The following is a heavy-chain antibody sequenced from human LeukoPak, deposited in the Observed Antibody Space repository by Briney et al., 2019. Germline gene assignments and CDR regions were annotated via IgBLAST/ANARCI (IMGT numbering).Heavy chain of an antibody. J-gene: IGHJ4*02. CDR3: ARGVGGYDGVGSCYAIDY. V-gene: IGHV1-8*01. D-gene: IGHD2-15*01. Sequence: EASVKVSCKASGYTFTSYDINWVRQATGQGLEWMGWMNPNSGNTGYAQKFQGRVTMTRSTSISTAYMELSSLTSEDTAVYYCARGVGGYDGVGSCYAIDYWGQGTLVTVSS. CDR2: MNPNSGNT. CDR1: GYTFTSYD.